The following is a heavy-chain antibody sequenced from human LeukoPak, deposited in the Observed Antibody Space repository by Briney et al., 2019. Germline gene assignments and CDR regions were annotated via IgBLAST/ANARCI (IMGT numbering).Heavy chain of an antibody. CDR3: ARHGFDYDSSGYFDY. J-gene: IGHJ4*02. D-gene: IGHD3-22*01. CDR2: IYHSGST. CDR1: GGSISNTNW. Sequence: PSGTLSLTCGVSGGSISNTNWWTWVRQPPGQGLEWIGEIYHSGSTNYNPSLKSRVTISVDTSKNQFSLKLSSVTAADTAVYYCARHGFDYDSSGYFDYWGQGALVTVSS. V-gene: IGHV4-4*02.